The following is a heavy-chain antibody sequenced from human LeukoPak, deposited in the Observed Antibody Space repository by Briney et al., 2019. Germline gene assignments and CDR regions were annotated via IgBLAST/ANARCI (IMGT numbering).Heavy chain of an antibody. D-gene: IGHD2-2*01. V-gene: IGHV1-2*02. J-gene: IGHJ4*02. CDR2: INPNSGGT. Sequence: ASVKVSCKASGYTFTGYYMHWVRQAPGQGLEWMGWINPNSGGTNYAQKFQGRVTMTRDTSISTAYMELSRLRSGDTAVYYCARGEVVPATVWYDYWGQGTLVTVSS. CDR3: ARGEVVPATVWYDY. CDR1: GYTFTGYY.